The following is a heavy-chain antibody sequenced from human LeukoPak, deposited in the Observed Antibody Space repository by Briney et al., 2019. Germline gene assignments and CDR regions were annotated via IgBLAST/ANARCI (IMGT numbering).Heavy chain of an antibody. Sequence: GASVKVSCKASGYTFTGYYMHWVRQAPGQGLEWMGWINPNSGGTNYAQKFQGRVTMTRDTSISTAYMELSRLRFDDTAVYYCARDEDIVVVPAAIVYWGQGTLVTVSS. V-gene: IGHV1-2*02. CDR2: INPNSGGT. CDR3: ARDEDIVVVPAAIVY. CDR1: GYTFTGYY. D-gene: IGHD2-2*01. J-gene: IGHJ4*02.